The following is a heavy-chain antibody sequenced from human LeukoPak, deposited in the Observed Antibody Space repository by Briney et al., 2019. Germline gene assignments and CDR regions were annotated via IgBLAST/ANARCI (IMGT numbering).Heavy chain of an antibody. J-gene: IGHJ4*02. CDR3: ARGPRLLWFGELFPFVY. CDR1: GGSISRYY. CDR2: IHYSGST. D-gene: IGHD3-10*01. Sequence: SETLSLTCTVSGGSISRYYWNWIRQTPGERLEWIGWIHYSGSTFYNPSLESRVAMSVDTSKNHISLKLSSVTAADTAVYYCARGPRLLWFGELFPFVYWGQGTLVTVSS. V-gene: IGHV4-59*12.